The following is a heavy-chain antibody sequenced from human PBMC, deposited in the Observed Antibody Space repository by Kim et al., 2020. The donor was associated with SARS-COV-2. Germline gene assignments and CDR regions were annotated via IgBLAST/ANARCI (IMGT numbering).Heavy chain of an antibody. Sequence: ESVKGRFTNSRGNAKNALYLLLNSLRAEDTAVYYCARDGKGGYWTVAYMDVWGKGTTVTVSS. CDR3: ARDGKGGYWTVAYMDV. D-gene: IGHD5-12*01. V-gene: IGHV3-21*06. J-gene: IGHJ6*03.